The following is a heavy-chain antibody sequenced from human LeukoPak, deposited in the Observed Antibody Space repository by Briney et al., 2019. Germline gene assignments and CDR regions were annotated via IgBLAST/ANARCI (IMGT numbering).Heavy chain of an antibody. D-gene: IGHD1-26*01. Sequence: ASVKVSCKASGCIFTSNDVNWVRQATGQGPEWMGWMNPNSGNTGYAQKFQGRVTLTRNTSISTAYMELSSLRSEDTAVYYCATGDGSGSLYFDYWGQGTLVTVSS. CDR3: ATGDGSGSLYFDY. V-gene: IGHV1-8*01. CDR1: GCIFTSND. CDR2: MNPNSGNT. J-gene: IGHJ4*02.